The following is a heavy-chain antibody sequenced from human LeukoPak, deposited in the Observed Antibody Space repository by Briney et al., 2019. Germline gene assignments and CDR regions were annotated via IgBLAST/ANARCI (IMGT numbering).Heavy chain of an antibody. CDR1: GFTSSRYW. D-gene: IGHD6-6*01. J-gene: IGHJ4*02. CDR2: IKQDGSQK. CDR3: ARIGYSSSSFDY. Sequence: GGSLRLSCVASGFTSSRYWMTWFRQAPGKGLEWVANIKQDGSQKNYVDSVKGRFTISRDNAKKSLYLQMNSLRGEDTAFYYCARIGYSSSSFDYWGQGTLVIVSS. V-gene: IGHV3-7*01.